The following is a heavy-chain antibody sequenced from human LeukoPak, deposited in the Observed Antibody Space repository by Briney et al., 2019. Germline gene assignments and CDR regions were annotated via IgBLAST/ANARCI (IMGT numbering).Heavy chain of an antibody. CDR1: GGSISSSSYY. D-gene: IGHD5-24*01. Sequence: PSETLSLTCTVSGGSISSSSYYWGWIRQPPGKGLEWIGYIYYSGSTNYNPSLKSRVTISVDTSKNQFSLKLSSVTAADTAVYYCARAAREMATTPDFDYWGQGTLVTVSS. J-gene: IGHJ4*02. CDR2: IYYSGST. V-gene: IGHV4-61*05. CDR3: ARAAREMATTPDFDY.